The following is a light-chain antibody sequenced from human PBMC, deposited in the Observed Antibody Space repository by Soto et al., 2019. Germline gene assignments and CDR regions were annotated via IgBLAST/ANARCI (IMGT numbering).Light chain of an antibody. Sequence: EIVMTQSPATVSVSPGERATLSCRASQSVSSKLAWYQQKPGQPPRLLIFDASARATGVPDRFSGRGSGTEFILTISRLQSEDFAVYYCQQYNYWPPYTFGQWT. J-gene: IGKJ2*01. CDR3: QQYNYWPPYT. CDR1: QSVSSK. V-gene: IGKV3-15*01. CDR2: DAS.